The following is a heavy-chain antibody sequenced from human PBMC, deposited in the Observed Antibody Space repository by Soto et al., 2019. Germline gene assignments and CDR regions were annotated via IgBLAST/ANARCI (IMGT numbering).Heavy chain of an antibody. CDR2: ISVDNGNT. D-gene: IGHD4-4*01. J-gene: IGHJ5*02. V-gene: IGHV1-18*01. CDR3: ARTSVSNYNWFDP. Sequence: QGQLVQSGAEVKKPGASVKVSCKASGYTFMDYDMSWVRQAPGQGLEWMGWISVDNGNTKYVESLQGRVTMTTDTSSSTAYLEVRSLRSDATAVYYCARTSVSNYNWFDPWGQGTLVAVSS. CDR1: GYTFMDYD.